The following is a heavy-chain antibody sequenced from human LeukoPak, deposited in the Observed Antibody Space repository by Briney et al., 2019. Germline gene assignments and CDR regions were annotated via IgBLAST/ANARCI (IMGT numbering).Heavy chain of an antibody. J-gene: IGHJ4*02. V-gene: IGHV3-23*01. CDR1: GFTFSSYA. CDR3: AKDQDRRATTFDY. CDR2: ISGSGGST. D-gene: IGHD1-26*01. Sequence: GGSLGLSCAASGFTFSSYAMSWVRQAPGKGLERVSAISGSGGSTYYADSVKGRFTISRDNSKNTLYLQMNSLRAEDTAVYYCAKDQDRRATTFDYWGQGTLVTVSS.